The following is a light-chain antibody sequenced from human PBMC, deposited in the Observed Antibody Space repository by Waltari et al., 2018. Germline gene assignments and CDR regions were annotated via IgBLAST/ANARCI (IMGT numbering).Light chain of an antibody. J-gene: IGKJ5*01. CDR3: QQYYDYPIN. V-gene: IGKV1-5*01. CDR1: QNLNTF. Sequence: DIQMTQSPSTVSASLGDRVTITCRASQNLNTFLSWYQQEPGAVPNLLIYDASTLERGVPSRFSGSGAGTHFTLTISGLQPDDFATYYCQQYYDYPINFGQGTRL. CDR2: DAS.